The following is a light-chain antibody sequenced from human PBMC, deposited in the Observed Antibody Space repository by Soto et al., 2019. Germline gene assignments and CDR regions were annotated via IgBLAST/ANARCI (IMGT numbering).Light chain of an antibody. Sequence: QSVLTQPASVSGSPGQSITISCTGTRSDIGNYNRVSWYQQHPGKAPKLMIYSVADRPSGVPNRFSGSKSGNTASLTISGLQAEDEADYYCTAQTSAHTYVFGTGTKLTVL. J-gene: IGLJ1*01. CDR3: TAQTSAHTYV. CDR2: SVA. CDR1: RSDIGNYNR. V-gene: IGLV2-14*01.